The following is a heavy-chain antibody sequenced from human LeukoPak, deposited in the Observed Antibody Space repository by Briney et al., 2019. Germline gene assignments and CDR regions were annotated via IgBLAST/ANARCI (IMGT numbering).Heavy chain of an antibody. Sequence: SETLSLTCAVYGGSFSGYYWSWIRQPPGKGLEWIREINHSGSTNYNPSLKSRVTISVDTSKNQFSLKLSSVTAADTAVYYCARVIMSDWFDPWGQGTLVTVSS. CDR3: ARVIMSDWFDP. D-gene: IGHD3-3*01. CDR2: INHSGST. V-gene: IGHV4-34*01. CDR1: GGSFSGYY. J-gene: IGHJ5*02.